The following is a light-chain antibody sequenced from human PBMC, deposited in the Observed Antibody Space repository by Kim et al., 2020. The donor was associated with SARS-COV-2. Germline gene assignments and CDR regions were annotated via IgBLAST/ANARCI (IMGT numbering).Light chain of an antibody. CDR2: DAS. Sequence: DIQMTQSPSSLSASVGDRVTITCQASQDISNYLNWYQQKPGKAPKLLIYDASNLETGVPSRFSGSGSGTDFTFTISSLQPEDIATYYCQQYVNLQITFGQRTRLEIK. V-gene: IGKV1-33*01. J-gene: IGKJ5*01. CDR1: QDISNY. CDR3: QQYVNLQIT.